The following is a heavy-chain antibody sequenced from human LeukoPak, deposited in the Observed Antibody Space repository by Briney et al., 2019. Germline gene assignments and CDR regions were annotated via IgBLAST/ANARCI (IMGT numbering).Heavy chain of an antibody. CDR1: GYTFTCYY. Sequence: ASVKVSCKASGYTFTCYYMHWVRQAPGQGLEWMGWINPNSGGTNYAQKFQGRVTMTRDTSISTAYMELSRLRSDDTAVYYCAREGYCSSTSCQYFDYWGQGTLVTVSS. V-gene: IGHV1-2*02. J-gene: IGHJ4*02. CDR2: INPNSGGT. D-gene: IGHD2-2*01. CDR3: AREGYCSSTSCQYFDY.